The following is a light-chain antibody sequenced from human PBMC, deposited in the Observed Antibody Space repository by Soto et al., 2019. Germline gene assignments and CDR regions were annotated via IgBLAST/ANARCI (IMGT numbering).Light chain of an antibody. V-gene: IGLV2-14*01. Sequence: QSALTQPASVSGSPGQSITISCTGTSSDVGGYIYVSWYQQHPGKAPKLMIYDVTSRPSGVSYRFSGSKSGNTASLIISGLQAEDEADYYCSSYTTSSSYVFGTGTKLTVL. CDR1: SSDVGGYIY. J-gene: IGLJ1*01. CDR3: SSYTTSSSYV. CDR2: DVT.